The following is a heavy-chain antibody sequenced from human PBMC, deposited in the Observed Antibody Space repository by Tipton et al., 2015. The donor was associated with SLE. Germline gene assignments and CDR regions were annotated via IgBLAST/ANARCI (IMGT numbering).Heavy chain of an antibody. D-gene: IGHD3-3*01. Sequence: QVQLVQSGAEVKKPGASVKVSCKASGYTFTTYGITWVRQAPGQGLEWMGWISAYNGNTNYAQKLQGRVTMTTDTSTSTAYMELRSLRSDDTAVYYCARKGHYDFWSGYPSDYWGQGTLVTVSS. J-gene: IGHJ4*02. CDR3: ARKGHYDFWSGYPSDY. CDR2: ISAYNGNT. CDR1: GYTFTTYG. V-gene: IGHV1-18*04.